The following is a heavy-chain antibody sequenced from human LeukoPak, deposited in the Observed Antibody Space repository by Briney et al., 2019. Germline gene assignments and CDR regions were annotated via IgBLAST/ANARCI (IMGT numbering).Heavy chain of an antibody. D-gene: IGHD2/OR15-2a*01. CDR2: IYYSGST. V-gene: IGHV4-59*12. Sequence: SETLSLTCTVSGGSISSYYWSWIRQPPGKGLEWIGYIYYSGSTNYNPSLKSRVTISVDTSKNQFSLKLSSVTAADTAVYYCARGRRGDFFAKTHVAFDPWGQGTLVTVSS. J-gene: IGHJ5*02. CDR1: GGSISSYY. CDR3: ARGRRGDFFAKTHVAFDP.